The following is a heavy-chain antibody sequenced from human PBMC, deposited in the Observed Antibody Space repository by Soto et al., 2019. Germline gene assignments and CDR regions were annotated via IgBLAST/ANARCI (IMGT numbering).Heavy chain of an antibody. V-gene: IGHV4-4*02. J-gene: IGHJ5*02. CDR3: AIIPVDTSMIYWFDP. CDR1: GASITSRHW. CDR2: IHHSGST. D-gene: IGHD5-18*01. Sequence: SETLSLTCTVSAVSGASITSRHWWRWVRQPPGKGLECIGEIHHSGSTNYNPSLKSRVTLSVDKSKNQLYLKMRSVTAADTAVYYCAIIPVDTSMIYWFDPWGQGTLVTVSS.